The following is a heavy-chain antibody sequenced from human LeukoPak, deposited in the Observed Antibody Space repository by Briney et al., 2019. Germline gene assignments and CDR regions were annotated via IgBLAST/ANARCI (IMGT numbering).Heavy chain of an antibody. CDR1: GYTFTSYV. CDR2: ISAYNGNT. D-gene: IGHD3-22*01. V-gene: IGHV1-18*01. Sequence: ASVKVSCKASGYTFTSYVISWVRQAPGQGLEWMGWISAYNGNTIYAQKLQGGVTMTTGTSTSTAYMELRSLRSDDTAVYYCASTTYYDNSGYLSYWGQGTLVTVSS. CDR3: ASTTYYDNSGYLSY. J-gene: IGHJ4*02.